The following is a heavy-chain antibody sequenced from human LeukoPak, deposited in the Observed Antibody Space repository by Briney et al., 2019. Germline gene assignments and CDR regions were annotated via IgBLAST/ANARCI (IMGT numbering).Heavy chain of an antibody. V-gene: IGHV3-23*01. J-gene: IGHJ5*02. CDR1: GFTFSSYA. D-gene: IGHD6-19*01. CDR2: ISGSGGST. Sequence: GGSLRLXCAASGFTFSSYAMSWVRQAPGKGLEWVSAISGSGGSTYYADSVKGRFTISRDNSKNTLYLQMNSLRAEDTAVYYCAKDRRIAVAGRTFNWFDPWGQGTLVTVSS. CDR3: AKDRRIAVAGRTFNWFDP.